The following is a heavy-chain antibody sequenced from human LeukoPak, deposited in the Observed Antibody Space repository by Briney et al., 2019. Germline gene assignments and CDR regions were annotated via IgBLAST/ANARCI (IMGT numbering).Heavy chain of an antibody. CDR1: LVSISNYY. CDR3: ARESRVFIGDGYFLDS. CDR2: LYIGRDT. D-gene: IGHD4-17*01. Sequence: SETLSLTCTASLVSISNYYWSGIRQPAGKGLEWIGRLYIGRDTDYNPSLKSRVTMSADTSNSQFSLRLTSVTAADTAIYYCARESRVFIGDGYFLDSWGPGTLITVSS. V-gene: IGHV4-4*07. J-gene: IGHJ4*02.